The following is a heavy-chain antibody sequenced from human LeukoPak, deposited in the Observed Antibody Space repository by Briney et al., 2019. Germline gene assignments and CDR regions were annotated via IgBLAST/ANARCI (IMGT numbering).Heavy chain of an antibody. Sequence: PGGSLGLSCAASGFTFSSYAMSWVRQAPGKGLEWVSGISGSGTSTYYADSVKGRFTISRDNSKNTLYLQMNSLRAEDTAVYYCAKDPNYYYGSGSYYNEWGQGTLVTVSS. CDR2: ISGSGTST. D-gene: IGHD3-10*01. CDR1: GFTFSSYA. J-gene: IGHJ4*02. CDR3: AKDPNYYYGSGSYYNE. V-gene: IGHV3-23*01.